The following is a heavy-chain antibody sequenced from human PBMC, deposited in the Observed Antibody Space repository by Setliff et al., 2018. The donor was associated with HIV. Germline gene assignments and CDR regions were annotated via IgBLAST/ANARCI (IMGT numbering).Heavy chain of an antibody. CDR3: AHVNFFRTVYFGS. Sequence: SGPTLVNPGQTLTLTCTFSGSTFATSGVGVAWIRQPPGEALEWLALIYWDEDTRYSPSLKDRLTITKDTSKNQVVLTMTNMDPLDTATYYCAHVNFFRTVYFGSWGQGTLVTVSS. CDR1: GSTFATSGVG. J-gene: IGHJ4*02. V-gene: IGHV2-5*02. CDR2: IYWDEDT.